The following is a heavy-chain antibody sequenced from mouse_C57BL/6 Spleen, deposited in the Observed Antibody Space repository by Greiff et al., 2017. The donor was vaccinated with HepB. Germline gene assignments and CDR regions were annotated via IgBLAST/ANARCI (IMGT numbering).Heavy chain of an antibody. CDR1: GYTFTSYW. V-gene: IGHV1-52*01. J-gene: IGHJ2*01. CDR3: AGGNYFDY. CDR2: IDPSDSET. Sequence: QLQQPGADLVRPGSSVKLSCKASGYTFTSYWMHWVKQRPIQGLEWIGNIDPSDSETHYNQKFKDKATLTVDKSSSTAYMQLSSLTSEDSAVYYCAGGNYFDYWGQGTTLTVSS.